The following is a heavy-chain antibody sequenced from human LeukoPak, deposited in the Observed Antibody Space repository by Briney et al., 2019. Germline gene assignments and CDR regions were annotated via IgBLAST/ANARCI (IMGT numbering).Heavy chain of an antibody. Sequence: SGGSLRLSCAASGFIFSSYAMSWVRQAPGKGLEWVSPISGGGDTTYYADSVKGRFTISRDNSKNTLYLQMNSLRAEDTAVYYCAKEVNLHDAFDIWGQGTMVTVSS. D-gene: IGHD1-14*01. CDR2: ISGGGDTT. CDR3: AKEVNLHDAFDI. J-gene: IGHJ3*02. V-gene: IGHV3-23*01. CDR1: GFIFSSYA.